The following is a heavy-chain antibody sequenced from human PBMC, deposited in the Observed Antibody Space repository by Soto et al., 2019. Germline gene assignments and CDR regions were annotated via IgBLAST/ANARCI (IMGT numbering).Heavy chain of an antibody. V-gene: IGHV3-33*01. CDR1: GLTLSNYG. CDR2: IWYDGSKT. Sequence: QVQLVESGGTLVQPGRSLRLSCGASGLTLSNYGIHWVRQAPGEGLEWVALIWYDGSKTYYGDSVRGRFTISRDDFKNTVFLQMNSLRAEDTAVYYCARPRSLTFDAFDLWGQGTRVTVSS. J-gene: IGHJ3*01. CDR3: ARPRSLTFDAFDL.